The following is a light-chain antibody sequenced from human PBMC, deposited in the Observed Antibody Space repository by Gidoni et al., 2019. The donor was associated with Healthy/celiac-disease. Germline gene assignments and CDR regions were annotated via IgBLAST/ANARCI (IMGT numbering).Light chain of an antibody. CDR2: DAS. J-gene: IGKJ4*01. CDR1: QSVSSY. Sequence: EFVLTQSPATLSLSPGERATLSCSASQSVSSYLAWYQQKPGQAPRLLIYDASNRATGIPARFSGSGSGTDVTLTISSLGPEDFAGYYCQQRSNWLTFGGGTKVEIK. CDR3: QQRSNWLT. V-gene: IGKV3-11*01.